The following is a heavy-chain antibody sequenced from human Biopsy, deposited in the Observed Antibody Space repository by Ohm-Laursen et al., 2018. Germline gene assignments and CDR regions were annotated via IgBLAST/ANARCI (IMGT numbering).Heavy chain of an antibody. V-gene: IGHV4-39*02. J-gene: IGHJ5*02. CDR2: IYSDDTT. CDR1: GGPFGISSHY. Sequence: TLSLTCTVSGGPFGISSHYWIWIRQPPGKGLEWIGSIYSDDTTHYNASLQGRITISVDQPKNQFSLRLTSVTAADTAVYYCAKGDDLWSGHSNWFDPWGQGTLVTVSS. D-gene: IGHD3-3*01. CDR3: AKGDDLWSGHSNWFDP.